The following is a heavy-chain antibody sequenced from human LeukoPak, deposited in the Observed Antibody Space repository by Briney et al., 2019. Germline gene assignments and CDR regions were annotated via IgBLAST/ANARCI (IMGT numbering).Heavy chain of an antibody. CDR1: GYNFTNYW. J-gene: IGHJ3*02. CDR2: IKQDGSEK. CDR3: ARDRYVGSYSGAFDI. D-gene: IGHD1-26*01. Sequence: GESLKISCKVSGYNFTNYWMSWVRQAPGKGLEWVANIKQDGSEKYYVDSVKGRFTISRDNAKNSLYLQMNSLRAEDTAVYYCARDRYVGSYSGAFDIWGQGTMVTVSS. V-gene: IGHV3-7*01.